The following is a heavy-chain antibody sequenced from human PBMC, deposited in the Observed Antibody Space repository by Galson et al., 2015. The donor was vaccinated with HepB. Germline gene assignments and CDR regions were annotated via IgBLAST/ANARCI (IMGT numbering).Heavy chain of an antibody. J-gene: IGHJ5*02. CDR2: ISAYNGNT. CDR1: GYTFTSYG. Sequence: SVKVSCKASGYTFTSYGISWVRQAPGQGLEWMGWISAYNGNTNYAQKLQGRVTMTTDTSTSTAYMELRSLRSDDTAVYYCARSLLWFGELFGRWRWFDPWGQGTLVTVSS. CDR3: ARSLLWFGELFGRWRWFDP. D-gene: IGHD3-10*01. V-gene: IGHV1-18*04.